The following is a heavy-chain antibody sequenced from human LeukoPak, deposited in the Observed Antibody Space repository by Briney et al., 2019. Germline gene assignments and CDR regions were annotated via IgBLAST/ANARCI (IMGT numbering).Heavy chain of an antibody. D-gene: IGHD6-6*01. CDR1: GGSVSSSSYY. V-gene: IGHV4-39*01. CDR2: IYYSGST. Sequence: SETLSFTCTVSGGSVSSSSYYWGWIRQPPGKGLEWIGSIYYSGSTYYNPSLKSRVTISVDTSKNQFSLKLSSVTAADTAVYYCARGGQLVRKRGPEYFQHWGQGTLVTVSS. J-gene: IGHJ1*01. CDR3: ARGGQLVRKRGPEYFQH.